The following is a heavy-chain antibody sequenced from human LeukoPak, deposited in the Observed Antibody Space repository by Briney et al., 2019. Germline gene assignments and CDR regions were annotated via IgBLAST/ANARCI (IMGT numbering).Heavy chain of an antibody. J-gene: IGHJ4*02. Sequence: PGGSLTLSCAASGFTFSSYAMSWVRQAPGKGLEWVSGISGSGGSTYYADSVKGRFTISRDNSKNTLYLQMNSLRGEDKAVYFCAKDLIAPRPSYFDYWGQGTLVTVSS. D-gene: IGHD6-6*01. CDR1: GFTFSSYA. V-gene: IGHV3-23*01. CDR3: AKDLIAPRPSYFDY. CDR2: ISGSGGST.